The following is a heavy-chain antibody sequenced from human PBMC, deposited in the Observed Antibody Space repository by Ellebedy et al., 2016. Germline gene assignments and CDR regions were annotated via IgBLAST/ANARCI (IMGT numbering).Heavy chain of an antibody. D-gene: IGHD1-7*01. J-gene: IGHJ4*02. Sequence: SETLSLTCAVYGGSFSGYYWSWIRQPPGKGLEWIGEINHSGNVNYTPSLKSRVTISVDTSKNQFSLKLNSVTAADTAVYYCASRRTPWNYEPDYWGQGTLVTVSS. V-gene: IGHV4-34*01. CDR1: GGSFSGYY. CDR3: ASRRTPWNYEPDY. CDR2: INHSGNV.